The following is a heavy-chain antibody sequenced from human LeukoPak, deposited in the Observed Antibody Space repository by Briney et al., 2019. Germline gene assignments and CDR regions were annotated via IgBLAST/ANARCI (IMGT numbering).Heavy chain of an antibody. Sequence: ASVKVSCKASGYTFTSYGISWVRQATGQGLEWMGWMSPNSGITGYAQKFQGRVTMTRNTAISTAYMELSSLRSEDTAVYYCVRTPPNWGADYWGQGTLVTVSS. V-gene: IGHV1-8*02. D-gene: IGHD7-27*01. CDR1: GYTFTSYG. CDR3: VRTPPNWGADY. J-gene: IGHJ4*02. CDR2: MSPNSGIT.